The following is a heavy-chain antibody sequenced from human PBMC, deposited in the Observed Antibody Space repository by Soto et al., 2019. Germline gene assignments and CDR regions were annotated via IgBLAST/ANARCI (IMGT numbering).Heavy chain of an antibody. Sequence: QVQLVESGGGVVQPGRSLRLSCAASGFTFSSYGMHWVRQAPGKGLEWVAVIWYDGSNKYYADSVKGRFTISRDNSKNTLYLQMNSLRAEDTAVYYCAREYSSGWSEGFDYWGQGTLVTVSS. V-gene: IGHV3-33*01. CDR1: GFTFSSYG. D-gene: IGHD6-19*01. CDR2: IWYDGSNK. J-gene: IGHJ4*02. CDR3: AREYSSGWSEGFDY.